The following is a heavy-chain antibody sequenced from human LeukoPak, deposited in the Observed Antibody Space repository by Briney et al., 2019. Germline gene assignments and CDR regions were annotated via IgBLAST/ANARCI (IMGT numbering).Heavy chain of an antibody. CDR2: VNPNSGGT. V-gene: IGHV1-2*02. J-gene: IGHJ5*02. D-gene: IGHD3-22*01. CDR3: ARDSSYYDSSADNRFDP. CDR1: GYTFTDYY. Sequence: ASVKVSCKASGYTFTDYYMHWVRQAPGQGLEWMGWVNPNSGGTNYAQNFQGRVTMTRDTSISTAYMELSRLRSDDTDVYYCARDSSYYDSSADNRFDPWGQGTLVTVSS.